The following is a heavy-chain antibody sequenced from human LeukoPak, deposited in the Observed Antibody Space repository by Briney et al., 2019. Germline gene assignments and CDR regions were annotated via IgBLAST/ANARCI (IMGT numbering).Heavy chain of an antibody. CDR3: ARQPAATAAFDI. CDR1: GGSINNYY. J-gene: IGHJ3*02. Sequence: SETLSLTCTVSGGSINNYYWSWIRQPPGKGLEWIGYIYYSGGDMIYNPSLKSRLTISVDTSKNQISLMLTSMTAADTAVYYCARQPAATAAFDIWAQGTMVTVSS. D-gene: IGHD5-18*01. CDR2: IYYSGGDM. V-gene: IGHV4-59*08.